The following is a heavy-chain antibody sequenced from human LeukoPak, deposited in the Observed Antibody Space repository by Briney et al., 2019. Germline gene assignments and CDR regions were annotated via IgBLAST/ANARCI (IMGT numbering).Heavy chain of an antibody. CDR3: ARAVILTGYPFDP. Sequence: SETLSLTCAVYGGSFSGYYWSWIRQPPGKGLEWIGEINHSGSTNSNPSLKSRVTISVDTSKNQFSLKLSSVTAADTAVYYCARAVILTGYPFDPWGQGTLVTVSS. J-gene: IGHJ5*02. D-gene: IGHD3-9*01. CDR2: INHSGST. V-gene: IGHV4-34*01. CDR1: GGSFSGYY.